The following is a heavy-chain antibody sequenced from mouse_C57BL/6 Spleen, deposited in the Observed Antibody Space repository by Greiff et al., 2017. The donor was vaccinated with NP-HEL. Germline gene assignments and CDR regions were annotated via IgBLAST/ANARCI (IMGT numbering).Heavy chain of an antibody. CDR1: GYTFTDYY. CDR2: IYPGSGNT. J-gene: IGHJ2*01. V-gene: IGHV1-76*01. CDR3: AGGYYFDY. Sequence: QVTLKESGAELVRPGASVKLSCKASGYTFTDYYINWVKQRPGQGLEWIARIYPGSGNTYYNEKFKGKATLTAEKSSSTAYMQLSSLTSEDSAVYFCAGGYYFDYWGQGTTLTVSS.